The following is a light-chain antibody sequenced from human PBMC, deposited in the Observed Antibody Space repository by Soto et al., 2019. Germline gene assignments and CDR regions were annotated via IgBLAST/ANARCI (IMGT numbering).Light chain of an antibody. V-gene: IGLV2-14*01. J-gene: IGLJ1*01. CDR3: SSYTSSSTPDV. CDR2: EVS. Sequence: QSALTQPASMSGSPGQSITISCTGTNSDVGGYNYVSWYQHHPGKAPKLMIYEVSHRPSGVSNRFSGSKSGNTASLTISGVQAEDEADYYCSSYTSSSTPDVFGTGTKVTVL. CDR1: NSDVGGYNY.